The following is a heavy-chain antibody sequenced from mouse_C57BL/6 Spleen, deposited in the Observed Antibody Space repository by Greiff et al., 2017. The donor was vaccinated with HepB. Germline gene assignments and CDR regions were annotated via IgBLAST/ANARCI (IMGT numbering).Heavy chain of an antibody. D-gene: IGHD2-1*01. CDR3: ARLGGNNVLDY. CDR1: GYTFTDYY. J-gene: IGHJ2*01. CDR2: INPNNGGT. V-gene: IGHV1-26*01. Sequence: EVQLQQSGPELVKPGASVKISCKASGYTFTDYYMNWVKQSHGKSLEWIGDINPNNGGTSYNQKFKGKATLTVDKSSSTAYMELRSLTSEDSAVYYCARLGGNNVLDYWGQGTTLTVSS.